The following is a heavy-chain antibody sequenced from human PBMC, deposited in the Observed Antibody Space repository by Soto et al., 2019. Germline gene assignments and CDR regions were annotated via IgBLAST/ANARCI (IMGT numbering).Heavy chain of an antibody. J-gene: IGHJ4*02. CDR2: IMPVFSTA. CDR1: GGTFSSYA. V-gene: IGHV1-69*13. D-gene: IGHD6-6*01. Sequence: RASVKVSCNASGGTFSSYAISWVRQAHGQRLEWMGGIMPVFSTANYTQKCHCRVTIAADETTGTAYMELSNLRSEDTAVYYCASDTRARLQLPHPGSFDYWGQGTLVTVSS. CDR3: ASDTRARLQLPHPGSFDY.